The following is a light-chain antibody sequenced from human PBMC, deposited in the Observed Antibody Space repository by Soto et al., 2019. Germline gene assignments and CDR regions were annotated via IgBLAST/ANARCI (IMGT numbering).Light chain of an antibody. J-gene: IGKJ1*01. V-gene: IGKV1-5*01. CDR3: QQYNSYSGT. CDR2: DAS. CDR1: QSISSW. Sequence: DIQVTQSTSTLFASVGDRVTITFRSSQSISSWLAWYQKKPGKAANVLIFDASSLESGLPSRVSGRGPATEFPLTISSMQTDDFATNYCQQYNSYSGTFGQGTKVDIK.